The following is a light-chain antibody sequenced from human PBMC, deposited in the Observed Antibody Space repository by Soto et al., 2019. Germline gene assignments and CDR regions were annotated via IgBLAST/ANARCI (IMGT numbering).Light chain of an antibody. CDR1: QSVSSD. CDR3: QHYGSSPLT. J-gene: IGKJ4*01. CDR2: GAS. V-gene: IGKV3-15*01. Sequence: EIVMTQSPATLSVSPVEISTLSCRASQSVSSDLAWYHQKPGQAPRLLIYGASTRATGIPARFSGSGSGTDFTLTISRVEPEDFAVFYCQHYGSSPLTFGGGTKVDI.